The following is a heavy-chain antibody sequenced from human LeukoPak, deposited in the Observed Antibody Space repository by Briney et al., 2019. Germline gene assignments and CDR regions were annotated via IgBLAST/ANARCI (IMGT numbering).Heavy chain of an antibody. CDR2: IIPILGIA. J-gene: IGHJ4*02. CDR1: GGTFSSYA. Sequence: GASVKVSCKASGGTFSSYAISWVRQAPGQGLEWMGRIIPILGIANYAQKFQGRVTITADKSTSTAYMELSSLRSEDTAVYYCARLRGYSYGPVDYWGQGTLVTVSS. V-gene: IGHV1-69*04. D-gene: IGHD5-18*01. CDR3: ARLRGYSYGPVDY.